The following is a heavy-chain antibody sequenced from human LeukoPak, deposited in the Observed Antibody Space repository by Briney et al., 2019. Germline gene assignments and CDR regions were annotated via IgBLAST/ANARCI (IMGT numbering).Heavy chain of an antibody. CDR2: IYYSGST. CDR1: GGSISSGDYY. CDR3: ARHRLYYYDSSGYSDY. D-gene: IGHD3-22*01. Sequence: PSETLSLTCTVSGGSISSGDYYWRWLRQPPGKGLEWIGYIYYSGSTYYNPSLKSRVTISVDTSKNQFSLKLSSVTAADTAVYYCARHRLYYYDSSGYSDYWGQGTLVTVSS. V-gene: IGHV4-30-4*01. J-gene: IGHJ4*02.